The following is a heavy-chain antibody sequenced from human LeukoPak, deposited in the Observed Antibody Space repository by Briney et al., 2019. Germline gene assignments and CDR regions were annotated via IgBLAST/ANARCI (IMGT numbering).Heavy chain of an antibody. CDR1: GGSFRGYY. CDR3: ARGGGMAGYCSSTSCYVHAFDI. J-gene: IGHJ3*02. CDR2: INHSGST. D-gene: IGHD2-2*01. Sequence: PSETLSLTCADYGGSFRGYYWSWIRQPPGKGLESIREINHSGSTNDNPPLKSRVTISVDTSTIQFSLKLSSVTAADTAVYYCARGGGMAGYCSSTSCYVHAFDIWGQGTMVTVSS. V-gene: IGHV4-34*01.